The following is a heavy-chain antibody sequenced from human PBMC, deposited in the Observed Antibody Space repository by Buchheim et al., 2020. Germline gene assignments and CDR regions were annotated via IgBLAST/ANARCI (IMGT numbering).Heavy chain of an antibody. CDR2: INHSGGT. V-gene: IGHV4-34*01. D-gene: IGHD2-2*01. Sequence: QVQLQQWGAGLLKPSGTLSLTCAVSGGSFSGFYWSWFRQSPEGGLEWIGEINHSGGTNYNPSLKSRVIISVDTSNNQFSLRLTSVTGADTAVYYCATRSCSSRACSRSRRDYYYGMDVWGQGTT. CDR3: ATRSCSSRACSRSRRDYYYGMDV. CDR1: GGSFSGFY. J-gene: IGHJ6*02.